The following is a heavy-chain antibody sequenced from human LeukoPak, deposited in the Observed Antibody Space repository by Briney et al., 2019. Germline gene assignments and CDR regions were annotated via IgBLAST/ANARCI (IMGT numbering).Heavy chain of an antibody. CDR3: ARQPKIAVARAFLDY. D-gene: IGHD6-19*01. V-gene: IGHV4-38-2*02. CDR1: GYSISSGYY. Sequence: SETLSLTCTVSGYSISSGYYWGWIRQPPGKGLEWIGSIYHSGSTYYNPSLKSRVTISVDTSKNQFSLKLSSVTAADTAVYYCARQPKIAVARAFLDYWGQGTLVTVSS. CDR2: IYHSGST. J-gene: IGHJ4*02.